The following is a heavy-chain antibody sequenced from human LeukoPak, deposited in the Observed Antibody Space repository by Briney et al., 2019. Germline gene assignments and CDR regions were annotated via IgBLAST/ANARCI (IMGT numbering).Heavy chain of an antibody. CDR3: ARANLWFGELGWIDP. CDR1: GYTFTSYG. CDR2: INTNTGNP. D-gene: IGHD3-10*01. V-gene: IGHV7-4-1*02. J-gene: IGHJ5*02. Sequence: ASVKVSCKASGYTFTSYGINWVRQAPGQGLEWMGWINTNTGNPTYAQGFTGRFVFSLETSVSTAYLQISSLKADDTAVYYCARANLWFGELGWIDPWGQGTLVTVSS.